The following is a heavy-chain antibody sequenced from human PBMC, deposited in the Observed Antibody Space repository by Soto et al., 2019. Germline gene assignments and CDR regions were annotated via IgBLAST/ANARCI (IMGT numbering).Heavy chain of an antibody. D-gene: IGHD1-20*01. CDR3: ARDIDNRDYYYGLDV. CDR2: VSNSGNTI. V-gene: IGHV3-48*03. CDR1: GFVFKNYE. J-gene: IGHJ6*02. Sequence: GGSLRLSCVASGFVFKNYEMNWVRQAPGKGLEWISYVSNSGNTIYVADSMRGRFTISRDNAKNSLFLQMNSLRADDTAVYYCARDIDNRDYYYGLDVWGQGTTVTVSS.